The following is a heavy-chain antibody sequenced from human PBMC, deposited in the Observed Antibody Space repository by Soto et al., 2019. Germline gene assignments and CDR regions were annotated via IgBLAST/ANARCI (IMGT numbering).Heavy chain of an antibody. CDR3: ARVRGYYGMEV. V-gene: IGHV4-59*01. CDR1: CGSISSYY. J-gene: IGHJ6*02. Sequence: SETVSLTCTVSCGSISSYYWSCIRQPPWKGLEWIGYIYYSGSTNYNPSLKSRVTISVDTSKNQFSLKLSSVTAADTAVYYCARVRGYYGMEVWAQGTTVTLSS. CDR2: IYYSGST.